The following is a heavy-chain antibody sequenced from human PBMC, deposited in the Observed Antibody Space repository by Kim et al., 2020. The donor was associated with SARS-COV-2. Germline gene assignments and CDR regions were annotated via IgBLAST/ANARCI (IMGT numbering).Heavy chain of an antibody. J-gene: IGHJ6*02. CDR3: ARDGRYIWFGLTLVEHYYDGMDV. V-gene: IGHV3-7*03. Sequence: GGSLRLSCAASGFTFSSYWMSWVRQAPGKGLEWVANIKQDGSEKYYVDSVKGRFTISRDNAKNSLYLQMNSLRAEDTAVYYCARDGRYIWFGLTLVEHYYDGMDVWGQGTTVTVSS. D-gene: IGHD3-10*01. CDR1: GFTFSSYW. CDR2: IKQDGSEK.